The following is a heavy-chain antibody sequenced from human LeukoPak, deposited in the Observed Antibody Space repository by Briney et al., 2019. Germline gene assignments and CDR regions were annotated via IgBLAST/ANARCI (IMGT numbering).Heavy chain of an antibody. D-gene: IGHD4-23*01. Sequence: GGSLRLSCAASGFMFSSYAMSWVRQAPGKGLEWVSTISGGGYTTYYADSVKGRFTISRDTSNNTVYLQINSLRVDDTAVYFCAKDRWGMCTVVNPLFDHWGQGTRVTVSS. V-gene: IGHV3-23*01. CDR1: GFMFSSYA. J-gene: IGHJ4*02. CDR2: ISGGGYTT. CDR3: AKDRWGMCTVVNPLFDH.